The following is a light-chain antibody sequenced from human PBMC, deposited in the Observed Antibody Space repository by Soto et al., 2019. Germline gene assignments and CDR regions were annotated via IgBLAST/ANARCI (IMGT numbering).Light chain of an antibody. V-gene: IGKV2-40*01. CDR3: MQRIEFPWT. Sequence: DIVMTQTPLSLPVTPGEPASISCRSSQSLLNSVDGNTYLAWYPQKPVQSPQLLIYTISYRVSGVPDRFSGSGSGRDFTLKISRVQAEDVGVYYCMQRIEFPWTFGQGTKVEIK. CDR2: TIS. J-gene: IGKJ1*01. CDR1: QSLLNSVDGNTY.